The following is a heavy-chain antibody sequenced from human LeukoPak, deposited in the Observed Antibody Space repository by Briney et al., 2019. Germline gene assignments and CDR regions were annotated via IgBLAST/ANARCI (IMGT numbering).Heavy chain of an antibody. CDR2: IRSKANSYAT. V-gene: IGHV3-73*01. CDR1: GFTFSSYA. D-gene: IGHD6-19*01. J-gene: IGHJ6*02. Sequence: GGSLRLSCAASGFTFSSYAMHWVRQASGKGLEWVGRIRSKANSYATAYAASVKGRFTISRDDSKNTAYLQMNSLKTEDTAVYYCTRGIAVAGRFYYYGMDVWGQGTTVTVSS. CDR3: TRGIAVAGRFYYYGMDV.